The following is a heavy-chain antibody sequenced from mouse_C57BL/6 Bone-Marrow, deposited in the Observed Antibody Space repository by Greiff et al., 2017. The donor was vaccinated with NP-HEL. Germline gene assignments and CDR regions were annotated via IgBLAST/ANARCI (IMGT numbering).Heavy chain of an antibody. V-gene: IGHV1-69*01. CDR3: ARGTLLRPLDY. D-gene: IGHD1-2*01. CDR2: IDPSDSYT. CDR1: GYTFTSYW. J-gene: IGHJ2*01. Sequence: VQLQQPGAELVMPGASVKLSCKASGYTFTSYWMHWVKQRPGQGLEWIGEIDPSDSYTNYNQKFKGKSTLTVDKSSSTAYMQLSRLTSEDSAVYYCARGTLLRPLDYWGQGTTLTVSS.